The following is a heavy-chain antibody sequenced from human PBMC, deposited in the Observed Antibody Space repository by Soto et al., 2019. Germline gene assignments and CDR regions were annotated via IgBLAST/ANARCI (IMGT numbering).Heavy chain of an antibody. J-gene: IGHJ6*02. Sequence: SETLSLTCTVSSGSISTSYWSWIRQPPGKGLEWVGYIYYSGSTNYNPSLKSRVTISVDTSKNQFSLKLSSVTAADTAVYYCARTEYSSSWGGYYYYGMDVWGQGTTVTVSS. CDR2: IYYSGST. V-gene: IGHV4-59*08. D-gene: IGHD6-13*01. CDR1: SGSISTSY. CDR3: ARTEYSSSWGGYYYYGMDV.